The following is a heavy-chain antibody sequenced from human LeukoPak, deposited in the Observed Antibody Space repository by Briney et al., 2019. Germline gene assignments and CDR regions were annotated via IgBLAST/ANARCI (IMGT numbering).Heavy chain of an antibody. J-gene: IGHJ4*02. V-gene: IGHV1-8*01. Sequence: ASVKVSCKASGYTFTSYHINWVRQATGQGLEWMGWMDPNSGNTGYAQKFQGRVTMTWDTSISTVYMELSSLRSEDTAVYYCARTEYSSGWYEPSALDYWGQGTLVTVSS. D-gene: IGHD6-19*01. CDR1: GYTFTSYH. CDR3: ARTEYSSGWYEPSALDY. CDR2: MDPNSGNT.